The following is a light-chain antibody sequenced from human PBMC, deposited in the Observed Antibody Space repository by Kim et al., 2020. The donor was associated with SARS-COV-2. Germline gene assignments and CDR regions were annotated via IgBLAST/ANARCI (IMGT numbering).Light chain of an antibody. J-gene: IGKJ2*01. Sequence: DIVMTQSPDSLAVSLGERATINCKSSQSVLYDYNNKNYLAWYQLKPGQPPKVLIFWASTRESGVPDRFSGSGSATDFTLTISSLQAEDVAVYYCQQYYITPHTFGQETKLEI. CDR3: QQYYITPHT. CDR2: WAS. V-gene: IGKV4-1*01. CDR1: QSVLYDYNNKNY.